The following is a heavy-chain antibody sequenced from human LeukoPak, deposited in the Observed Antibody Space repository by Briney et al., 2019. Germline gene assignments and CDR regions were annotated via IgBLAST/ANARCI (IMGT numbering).Heavy chain of an antibody. D-gene: IGHD6-19*01. V-gene: IGHV4-59*01. CDR2: IYYSGST. CDR3: ARLGSIAVAGTFRYFDL. Sequence: SETLSLTCTVSGGSISSYYWSWIRLPPGKGLEWIGYIYYSGSTNYNPSLKSRVTISVDTSKNQFSLKLSSVTAADTAVYYCARLGSIAVAGTFRYFDLWGRGTLVTVSS. CDR1: GGSISSYY. J-gene: IGHJ2*01.